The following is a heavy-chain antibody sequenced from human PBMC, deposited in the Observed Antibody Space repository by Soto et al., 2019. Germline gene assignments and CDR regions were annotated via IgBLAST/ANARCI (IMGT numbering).Heavy chain of an antibody. V-gene: IGHV3-23*01. Sequence: GGSLRLSCAASGFTFRSYGMSWVRQAPGKGLEWVSVISGSGGSTYYADSVKGRFTISRDNSKNTLYLQMNSLRAEDTAVYYCAKRWGNRFLEPRDYFDYWGQGTLVTVSS. CDR1: GFTFRSYG. D-gene: IGHD3-3*01. CDR2: ISGSGGST. CDR3: AKRWGNRFLEPRDYFDY. J-gene: IGHJ4*02.